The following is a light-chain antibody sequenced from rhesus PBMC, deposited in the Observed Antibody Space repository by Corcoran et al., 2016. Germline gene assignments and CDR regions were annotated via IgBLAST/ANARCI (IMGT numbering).Light chain of an antibody. CDR2: KAY. J-gene: IGKJ4*01. Sequence: DIRMTQSPSSLSASIGDTVTINCRASQRINIWLAWYQQKPGNAPKLLNYKAYVLQSGVPSRFSGSGYGTDFTLTITSLESEAFAIYFCQRYMSGPLTFGGGTKVEL. CDR1: QRINIW. CDR3: QRYMSGPLT. V-gene: IGKV1-22*01.